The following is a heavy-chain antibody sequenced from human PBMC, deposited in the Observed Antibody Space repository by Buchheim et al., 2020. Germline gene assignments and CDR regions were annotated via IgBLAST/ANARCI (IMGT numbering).Heavy chain of an antibody. Sequence: QVQLVESGGGVVQPGRSLRLSCVASGFTFSSYAMHWVRQAPGKGLEWLAVISYDGSHKYYADSVKGRFTISRDNSKNTLYLQMNSLGAEDTAVYYCARERGDPLRYPLGPEFDSWGQGTL. CDR1: GFTFSSYA. D-gene: IGHD3-9*01. CDR3: ARERGDPLRYPLGPEFDS. V-gene: IGHV3-30*04. J-gene: IGHJ4*02. CDR2: ISYDGSHK.